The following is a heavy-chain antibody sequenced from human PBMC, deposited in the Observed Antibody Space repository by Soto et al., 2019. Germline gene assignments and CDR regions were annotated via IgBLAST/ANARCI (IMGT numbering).Heavy chain of an antibody. CDR1: GFAFSSYE. Sequence: GGSLRLSCSASGFAFSSYEMNWVRQSPERGLEWISYISNSDSSVYYADSVRGRFTISRDNANNSLFLQMNNLRADDTAVYYCSRDPKTAAGGFDYWGPGTLVTVSS. CDR3: SRDPKTAAGGFDY. V-gene: IGHV3-48*03. J-gene: IGHJ4*02. CDR2: ISNSDSSV. D-gene: IGHD2-2*01.